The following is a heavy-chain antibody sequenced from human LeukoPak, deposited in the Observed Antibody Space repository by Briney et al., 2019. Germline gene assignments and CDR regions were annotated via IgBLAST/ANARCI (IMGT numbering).Heavy chain of an antibody. CDR1: GGSISSGGYY. Sequence: PSETLSLTCTVSGGSISSGGYYWSWIRQHPGKGLEWIGYIYYSGSTYYNPSLKSRVTISVDTSKNQFSLKLSSVTAADTAVYYCARLVRPAPWGDYYFDYWGQGTLVTVSS. CDR2: IYYSGST. V-gene: IGHV4-31*03. J-gene: IGHJ4*02. CDR3: ARLVRPAPWGDYYFDY. D-gene: IGHD2-21*02.